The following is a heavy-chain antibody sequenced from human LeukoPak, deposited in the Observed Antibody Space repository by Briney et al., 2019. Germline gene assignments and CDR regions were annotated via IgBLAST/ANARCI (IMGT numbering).Heavy chain of an antibody. Sequence: GESLKISCKGSGYSFTSYWIGWVRQMPGKGLEWMGIIYPGDSDTRYSPSFQGQVTISADKSISTAYLQWSSLKASDTAIYYCARLLGYCSSISREGYHDYWGQGTLVTVSS. J-gene: IGHJ4*02. CDR3: ARLLGYCSSISREGYHDY. CDR1: GYSFTSYW. D-gene: IGHD2-2*01. V-gene: IGHV5-51*01. CDR2: IYPGDSDT.